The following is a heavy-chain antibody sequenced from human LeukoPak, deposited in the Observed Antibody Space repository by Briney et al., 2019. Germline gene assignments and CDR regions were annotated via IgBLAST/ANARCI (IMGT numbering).Heavy chain of an antibody. D-gene: IGHD2-21*02. CDR3: ASSAGDHYFDY. CDR1: GGSISSGSYY. V-gene: IGHV4-61*02. CDR2: IYTSGST. Sequence: SETLSLTCTVSGGSISSGSYYWSWIRQPAGKGLEWIGRIYTSGSTNYNPSLKSRVTISVDTSKNQFSLKLSSVTAADTAVYYCASSAGDHYFDYWGQGTLVTVSS. J-gene: IGHJ4*02.